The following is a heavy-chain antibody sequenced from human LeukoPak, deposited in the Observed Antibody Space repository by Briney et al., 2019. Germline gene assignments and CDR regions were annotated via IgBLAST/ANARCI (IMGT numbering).Heavy chain of an antibody. CDR1: GYTFTSYY. CDR2: INPSGGST. CDR3: ARGLGGYYYDSSGYEDY. D-gene: IGHD3-22*01. J-gene: IGHJ4*02. V-gene: IGHV1-46*01. Sequence: ASVKVSCKASGYTFTSYYIHWVRQAPGQGLEWMGIINPSGGSTSYAQKFQGRVSMTRDMSTSTVYMELRRLRSEDTAVYYCARGLGGYYYDSSGYEDYWGQGTLVTVSS.